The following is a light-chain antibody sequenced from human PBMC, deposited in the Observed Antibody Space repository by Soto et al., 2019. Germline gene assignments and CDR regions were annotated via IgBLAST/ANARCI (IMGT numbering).Light chain of an antibody. CDR3: HQYNTFSAT. J-gene: IGKJ5*01. CDR1: QNIVNW. Sequence: DIQMTQSPSTLSPSVGYRVTITCRASQNIVNWLAWYQQKPGKAPKILIYGASTLESGVPSRFSGSGSGTEFTLTITNLQPDDFATYYCHQYNTFSATFGQGTRLEIK. V-gene: IGKV1-5*01. CDR2: GAS.